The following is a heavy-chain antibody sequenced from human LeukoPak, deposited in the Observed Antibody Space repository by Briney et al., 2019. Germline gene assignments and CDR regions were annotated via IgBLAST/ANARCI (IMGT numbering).Heavy chain of an antibody. J-gene: IGHJ3*02. D-gene: IGHD4-17*01. Sequence: GASVKVSCKASGYTFTSYDINWVRQATGQGLEWMGWMNPNSGNTGYAQKFQGRVTITRNTSISTAYIELSSLRSEDTAVYYCARGTAVTSDAFDIWGQGTMVTVSS. CDR3: ARGTAVTSDAFDI. CDR1: GYTFTSYD. V-gene: IGHV1-8*01. CDR2: MNPNSGNT.